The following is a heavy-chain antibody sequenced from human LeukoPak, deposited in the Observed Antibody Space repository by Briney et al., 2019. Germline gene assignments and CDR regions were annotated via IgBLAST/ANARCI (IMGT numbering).Heavy chain of an antibody. CDR2: ISAYNGNT. V-gene: IGHV1-18*01. CDR3: ARLQPQAVAGTGFDY. J-gene: IGHJ4*02. Sequence: ASVRVSCKASGYTFTSYGISWVRQAPGQGLEWMGWISAYNGNTNYAQKLQGRVTMTTDTSTSTAYMELRSLRSDDTAVYYCARLQPQAVAGTGFDYWGQGTLVTVSS. D-gene: IGHD6-19*01. CDR1: GYTFTSYG.